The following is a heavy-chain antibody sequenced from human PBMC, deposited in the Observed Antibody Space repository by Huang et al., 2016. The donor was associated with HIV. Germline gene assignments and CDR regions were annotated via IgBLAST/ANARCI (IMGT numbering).Heavy chain of an antibody. D-gene: IGHD2-2*01. V-gene: IGHV1-69*01. CDR1: GGTFSTYA. CDR2: SIPIFGTA. Sequence: QVQLVQSGAEVKKPGSSVKVSCKASGGTFSTYAISWVRQAPGQGLEWMGGSIPIFGTANYAQKFQDTVTITADEFTSTAYMELSSLRSEDTALYYCARGRTRSALYDSYYGLDVWGQGTTVTVSS. J-gene: IGHJ6*02. CDR3: ARGRTRSALYDSYYGLDV.